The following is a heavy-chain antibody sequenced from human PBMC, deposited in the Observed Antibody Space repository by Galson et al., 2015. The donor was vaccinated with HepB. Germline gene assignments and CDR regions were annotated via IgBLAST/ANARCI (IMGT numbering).Heavy chain of an antibody. CDR1: GFIFSSYW. D-gene: IGHD5-24*01. Sequence: SLRLSCATSGFIFSSYWMSWVRQTPGRGPVWISFINSDGSFTNYADSVKGRFTISRDNARKTVYLQMSSLRAEDTAVYYCARPLPYNYNDAGAFDFWGQGTMVSVSS. V-gene: IGHV3-74*01. CDR3: ARPLPYNYNDAGAFDF. CDR2: INSDGSFT. J-gene: IGHJ3*01.